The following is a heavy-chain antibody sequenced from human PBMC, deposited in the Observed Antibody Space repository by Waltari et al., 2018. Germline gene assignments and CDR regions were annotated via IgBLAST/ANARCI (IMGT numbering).Heavy chain of an antibody. CDR2: ISGSGDSV. CDR3: ARDWRRSLEYLDWLLFALDY. J-gene: IGHJ4*02. Sequence: ELQLLEAGGGLVQPGGSLRLSCGASGFTFSSHAMSWVRQAPGKWLEWVSAISGSGDSVFYAESVKGRFTVSRDNSKNTLFLEMNSLRAEDTAVYFCARDWRRSLEYLDWLLFALDYWGQGTQVTVSS. D-gene: IGHD3-9*01. V-gene: IGHV3-23*01. CDR1: GFTFSSHA.